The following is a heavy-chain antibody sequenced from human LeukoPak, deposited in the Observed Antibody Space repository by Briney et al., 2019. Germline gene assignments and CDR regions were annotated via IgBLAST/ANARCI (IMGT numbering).Heavy chain of an antibody. Sequence: PGRTLRLSCAASGFTFSSYGMHWVRQAPGKGLEWVAVISYDGSNKYYADSVKGRFTISRDNSKNTLYLQMNSLRAEDTAVYYCAKDLVVVPAARGPYYYGMDVWGQGTTVTVSS. CDR2: ISYDGSNK. V-gene: IGHV3-30*18. J-gene: IGHJ6*02. CDR1: GFTFSSYG. D-gene: IGHD2-2*01. CDR3: AKDLVVVPAARGPYYYGMDV.